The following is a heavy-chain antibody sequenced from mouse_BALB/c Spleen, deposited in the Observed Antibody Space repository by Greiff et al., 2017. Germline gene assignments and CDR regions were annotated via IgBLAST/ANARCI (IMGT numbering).Heavy chain of an antibody. J-gene: IGHJ3*01. D-gene: IGHD2-12*01. CDR1: GYTFTSYY. Sequence: VQLHQSGPELVKPGASVRISCKASGYTFTSYYIHWVKQRPGQGLEWIGWIYPGNVNTKYNEKFKGKATLTADKSSSTAYMQLSSLTSEDSAVYFCARDDGRSWFAYWGQGTLVTVSA. V-gene: IGHV1S56*01. CDR2: IYPGNVNT. CDR3: ARDDGRSWFAY.